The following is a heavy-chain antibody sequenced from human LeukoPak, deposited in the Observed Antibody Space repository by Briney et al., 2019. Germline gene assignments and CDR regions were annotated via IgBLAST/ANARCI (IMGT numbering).Heavy chain of an antibody. V-gene: IGHV1-18*01. D-gene: IGHD2-2*02. CDR2: ISAYNGNT. CDR3: ARTIVVPAAIEEAWFDP. Sequence: ASVKVSCKASGYTFTSYGISWVRQAPGQGLEWMGWISAYNGNTNYAQRLQGRVTMTTDTSTSTAYTELRSLRSDDTAVYYCARTIVVPAAIEEAWFDPWGQGTLVTVSS. J-gene: IGHJ5*02. CDR1: GYTFTSYG.